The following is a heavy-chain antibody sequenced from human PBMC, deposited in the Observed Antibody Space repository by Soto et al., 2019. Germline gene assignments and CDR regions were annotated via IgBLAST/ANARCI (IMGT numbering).Heavy chain of an antibody. CDR3: ARQMNRGVIFDY. D-gene: IGHD3-10*01. J-gene: IGHJ4*02. V-gene: IGHV1-69*13. CDR1: GGIFSDYA. Sequence: SVKVSCKTSGGIFSDYALSWVRQAPGQGLEWMGRIIPIFGATIYAQKFHGRVTITADEPTSTAFMELSSLRSEDTAVYYCARQMNRGVIFDYWGQGTLVTVSS. CDR2: IIPIFGAT.